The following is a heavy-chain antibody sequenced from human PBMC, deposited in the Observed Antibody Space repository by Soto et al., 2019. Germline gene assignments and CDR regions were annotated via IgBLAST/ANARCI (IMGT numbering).Heavy chain of an antibody. V-gene: IGHV4-61*01. J-gene: IGHJ4*02. CDR3: AVEYSYGPAPLDY. Sequence: QVQLQESGPGLVKPSETLSLTCSVSGGSVSSGSYYWSWIRQPPGKGLEWIGYIYYSGSTNYNPSLKSRVTISVDTSKNQFSLKLSSVTAADTAVYYCAVEYSYGPAPLDYWGQGTLVTVSS. CDR1: GGSVSSGSYY. CDR2: IYYSGST. D-gene: IGHD5-18*01.